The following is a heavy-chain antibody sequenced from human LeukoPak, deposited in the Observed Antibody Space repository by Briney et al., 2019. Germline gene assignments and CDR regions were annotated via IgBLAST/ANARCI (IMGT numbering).Heavy chain of an antibody. J-gene: IGHJ3*01. V-gene: IGHV3-33*06. Sequence: GRSLRLSCAASGFTFSSFGMHWVRQAPGKGLEWVAVIWYDGNNKYYADSVKGRFTISRDNSKNTLSLQMNSLRVEDTAMYFCAKDIQLSTWGLGTMVTVSS. CDR3: AKDIQLST. D-gene: IGHD5-24*01. CDR2: IWYDGNNK. CDR1: GFTFSSFG.